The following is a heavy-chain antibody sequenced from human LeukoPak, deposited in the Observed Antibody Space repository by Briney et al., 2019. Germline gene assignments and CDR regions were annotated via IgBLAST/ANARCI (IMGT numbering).Heavy chain of an antibody. Sequence: GGSLRLSCTASGFTFGDYAMSWFRQAPGKGLEWVGFIRSKAYGGTTEYAASVKGRFTISRDDSKSIAYLQMNSLKTEDTAVYYCTRAHTYYDILTGYYWGQGTLVTVSS. V-gene: IGHV3-49*03. CDR2: IRSKAYGGTT. CDR3: TRAHTYYDILTGYY. CDR1: GFTFGDYA. J-gene: IGHJ4*02. D-gene: IGHD3-9*01.